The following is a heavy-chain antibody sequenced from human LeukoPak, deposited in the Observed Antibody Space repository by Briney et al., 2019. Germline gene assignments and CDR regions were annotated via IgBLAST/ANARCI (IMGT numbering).Heavy chain of an antibody. CDR3: ARDSCSSTSCRRKFDN. CDR2: IYYSGST. V-gene: IGHV4-39*07. J-gene: IGHJ4*02. CDR1: GGSISSGGYY. D-gene: IGHD2-2*01. Sequence: SSQTLSLTCTVSGGSISSGGYYWSWIRQSPGKGLEWIGSIYYSGSTYYNPSLKSRVTISVETSKIQFSLKLSSVTAADSAVYYCARDSCSSTSCRRKFDNWGQGTLVTVSS.